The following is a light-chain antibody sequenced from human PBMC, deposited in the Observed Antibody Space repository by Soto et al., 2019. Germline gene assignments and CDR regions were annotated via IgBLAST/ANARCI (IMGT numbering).Light chain of an antibody. CDR1: QSVSNNY. J-gene: IGKJ1*01. Sequence: EIVLTQSPCTLSLSPGERATLSCRASQSVSNNYLAWYQQRPGQAPRLLTYGASSRAIGIPDRFSGSGSGTDFTLTINRLQPEDLAVYYCQQYGNSPWTFGQGTKVEIK. V-gene: IGKV3-20*01. CDR3: QQYGNSPWT. CDR2: GAS.